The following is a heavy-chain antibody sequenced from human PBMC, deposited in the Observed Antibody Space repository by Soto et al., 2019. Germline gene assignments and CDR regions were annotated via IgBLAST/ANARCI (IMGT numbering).Heavy chain of an antibody. V-gene: IGHV3-30-3*01. D-gene: IGHD6-19*01. J-gene: IGHJ4*02. CDR2: ISYDGSNK. CDR3: ARDGPHAVAGPYYFDY. CDR1: GFTFSSYA. Sequence: SLRLSCAASGFTFSSYAMHWVRQAPGKGLEWVAVISYDGSNKYYADSVKGRFTISRDNSKNTLYLQMNSLRAEDTAVYYCARDGPHAVAGPYYFDYWGQGTLVTVSS.